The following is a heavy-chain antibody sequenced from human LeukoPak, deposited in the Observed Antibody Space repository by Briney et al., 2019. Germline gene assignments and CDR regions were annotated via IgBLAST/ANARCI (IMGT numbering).Heavy chain of an antibody. V-gene: IGHV4-4*07. Sequence: SETLSLTCTVSGGSISSYYWSWIRQPAGKGLEWIGRIYTSGSTNYNPSLKSRVTISVDTSKNQFSLKLTSMTAADTAVYHCARGPTRYYDYWGQGTLVTVSS. CDR2: IYTSGST. CDR1: GGSISSYY. CDR3: ARGPTRYYDY. J-gene: IGHJ4*02.